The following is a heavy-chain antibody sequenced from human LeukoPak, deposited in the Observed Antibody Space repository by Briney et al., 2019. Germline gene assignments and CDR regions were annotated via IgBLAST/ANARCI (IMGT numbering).Heavy chain of an antibody. Sequence: GGSLRLSCAASGFTFSSYSMNWVRQAPGKGLEGVSSISSSSSYIYYADSVKGRFTISRDNAKNSLYLQMNSLRAEDTAVYYCARGSVGATPIYYYGMDVWGQGTTVTVSS. V-gene: IGHV3-21*01. CDR2: ISSSSSYI. D-gene: IGHD1-26*01. CDR3: ARGSVGATPIYYYGMDV. J-gene: IGHJ6*02. CDR1: GFTFSSYS.